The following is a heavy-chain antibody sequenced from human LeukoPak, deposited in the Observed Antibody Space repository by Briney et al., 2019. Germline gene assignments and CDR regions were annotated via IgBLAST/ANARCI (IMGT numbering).Heavy chain of an antibody. Sequence: PSETLSLTCTVSGGSISSSSYYWGWIRQPPGKGLEWIGSIYYSGSTYYNPSLKSRVTISVDTSKNQFSLKLSSVTAADTAVYYCARGRSGYRFDYWGQGTLVTVSS. J-gene: IGHJ4*02. CDR3: ARGRSGYRFDY. CDR1: GGSISSSSYY. V-gene: IGHV4-39*07. D-gene: IGHD5-12*01. CDR2: IYYSGST.